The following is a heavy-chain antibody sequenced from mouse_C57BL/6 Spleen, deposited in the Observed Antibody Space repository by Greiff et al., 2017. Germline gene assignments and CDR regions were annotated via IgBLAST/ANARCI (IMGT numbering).Heavy chain of an antibody. V-gene: IGHV3-6*01. CDR3: AREGLYYSNWFAY. J-gene: IGHJ3*01. Sequence: EVKLMESGPGLVKPSQSLSLTCSVTGYSITSGYYWNWIRQFPGNKLEWMGYISYDGSNNYNPSLKNRISITRDTSKNQFFLKLNSVTTEDTATYYCAREGLYYSNWFAYWGQGTLVTVSA. D-gene: IGHD2-5*01. CDR1: GYSITSGYY. CDR2: ISYDGSN.